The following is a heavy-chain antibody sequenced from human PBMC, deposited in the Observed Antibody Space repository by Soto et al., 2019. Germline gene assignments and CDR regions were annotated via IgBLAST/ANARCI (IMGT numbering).Heavy chain of an antibody. CDR2: VKSDGSS. CDR3: ARGLKNYYGMGV. V-gene: IGHV3-74*01. J-gene: IGHJ6*02. Sequence: GGSLRLSCAASGFTFSIYWMHWVRQIPGKGLEWVSRVKSDGSSYYADPVKGRFTISRDNAWNTVYLQMNRLRAEDTALYYCARGLKNYYGMGVWGQGTTVTVSS. CDR1: GFTFSIYW.